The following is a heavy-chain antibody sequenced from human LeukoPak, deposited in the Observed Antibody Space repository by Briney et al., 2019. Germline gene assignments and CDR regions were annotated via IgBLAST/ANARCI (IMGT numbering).Heavy chain of an antibody. CDR1: GFTFDDYG. V-gene: IGHV3-20*04. J-gene: IGHJ4*02. CDR2: INWNGGST. CDR3: AKDLYNQLLWGPFDY. Sequence: PGGSLRLSCAASGFTFDDYGMSWVRQAPGKGLEWVSGINWNGGSTGYADSVKGRFTISRDNSKNTLYLQMNSLRAEDTAVYYCAKDLYNQLLWGPFDYWGQGTLVTVSS. D-gene: IGHD2-2*01.